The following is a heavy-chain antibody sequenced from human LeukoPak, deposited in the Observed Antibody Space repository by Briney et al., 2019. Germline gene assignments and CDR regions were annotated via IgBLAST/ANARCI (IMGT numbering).Heavy chain of an antibody. D-gene: IGHD2-2*02. CDR2: ISAYNGDT. CDR3: ARDGLSYTNPNNWFDP. J-gene: IGHJ5*02. CDR1: GYPFTSYY. Sequence: GASVKVSCKASGYPFTSYYINWVRQAPGQGLEWMGWISAYNGDTNYAQNLQGRVTMTTDISTDTAYMELRSLRSDDTAVYYCARDGLSYTNPNNWFDPWGQGTLVTVSS. V-gene: IGHV1-18*01.